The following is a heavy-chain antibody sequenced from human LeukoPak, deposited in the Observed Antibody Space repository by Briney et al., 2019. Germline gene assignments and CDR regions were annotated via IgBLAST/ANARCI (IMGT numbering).Heavy chain of an antibody. CDR2: IYSGGSA. J-gene: IGHJ4*02. CDR3: AREDPIVY. V-gene: IGHV3-66*02. Sequence: GGSLRLSCAASGFTVSSNHMSWVRQAPGKGLEWVSVIYSGGSAYYADSVRGRFTISRDNSKNTLYLQMNSLRADDTAVYYCAREDPIVYWGQGTLVTVSS. D-gene: IGHD3-16*02. CDR1: GFTVSSNH.